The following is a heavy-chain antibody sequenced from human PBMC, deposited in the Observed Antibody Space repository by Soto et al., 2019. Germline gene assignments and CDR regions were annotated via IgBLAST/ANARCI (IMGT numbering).Heavy chain of an antibody. J-gene: IGHJ4*02. CDR3: ARILRSLTIFGVAHPGYY. CDR1: GYPFSNYN. Sequence: QVQLVQSGDEVKKPGASVKVSCKASGYPFSNYNIHWVRQAPGRGLEWMGWINTGNGDRRYSQKVQGRVSITSNQSAKTAYMELSNLESDDTAVDYCARILRSLTIFGVAHPGYYWGQGTLVTVSS. D-gene: IGHD3-3*01. CDR2: INTGNGDR. V-gene: IGHV1-3*04.